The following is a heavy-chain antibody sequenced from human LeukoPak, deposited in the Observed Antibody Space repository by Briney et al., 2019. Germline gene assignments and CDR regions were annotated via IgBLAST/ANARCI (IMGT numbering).Heavy chain of an antibody. CDR2: ISSSGSTI. CDR3: ARCNSGWYYFDY. CDR1: GFTFSDYY. Sequence: GGSLRLSCAASGFTFSDYYMSWIRQAPGKGLEWVSYISSSGSTIYYADSVKGRFTISRDNSKNTLYLQMNSLRAEDTAVYYCARCNSGWYYFDYWGQGTLVTVSS. J-gene: IGHJ4*02. D-gene: IGHD6-19*01. V-gene: IGHV3-11*04.